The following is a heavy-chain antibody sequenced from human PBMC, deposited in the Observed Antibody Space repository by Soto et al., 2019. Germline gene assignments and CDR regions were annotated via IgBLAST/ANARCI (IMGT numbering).Heavy chain of an antibody. Sequence: GGSLRLSCEASGFTFSSYAMSWVRQAPGKGLEWVSGISGGGSTTYYADSVKGRFTISRDNSKNTLYLQVNSLRAEDTAVYYCARDQAAGGTISRYFQDWGQGTLVTVYS. D-gene: IGHD6-13*01. J-gene: IGHJ1*01. CDR1: GFTFSSYA. V-gene: IGHV3-23*01. CDR2: ISGGGSTT. CDR3: ARDQAAGGTISRYFQD.